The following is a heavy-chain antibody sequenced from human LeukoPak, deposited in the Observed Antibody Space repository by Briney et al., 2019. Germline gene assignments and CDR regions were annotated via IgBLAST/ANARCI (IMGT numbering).Heavy chain of an antibody. J-gene: IGHJ4*02. CDR2: ISAYNGNT. CDR1: GYTFTSYG. V-gene: IGHV1-18*01. CDR3: ARAPSIAVAGDFGY. Sequence: ASVKVSCKASGYTFTSYGISWVRQAPGQGLEWMGWISAYNGNTNYAQKLQGRVTMTTDTSTSTAYMELRSLRSDDTAVYYCARAPSIAVAGDFGYWGQGTLVTVSS. D-gene: IGHD6-19*01.